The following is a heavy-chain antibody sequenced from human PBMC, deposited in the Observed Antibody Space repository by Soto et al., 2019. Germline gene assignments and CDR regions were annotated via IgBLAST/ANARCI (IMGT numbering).Heavy chain of an antibody. CDR2: IIPIFGTA. V-gene: IGHV1-69*13. Sequence: GASVKVSCTASGGTFSSYAISWVRQAPGQGLEWMGGIIPIFGTANYAQKFQGRVTITADESTSTAYMELSSLRSEDTAVYYCARDRHDFWSGYSPPRYYYYGMDVWGQGTTVTVSS. J-gene: IGHJ6*02. CDR1: GGTFSSYA. CDR3: ARDRHDFWSGYSPPRYYYYGMDV. D-gene: IGHD3-3*01.